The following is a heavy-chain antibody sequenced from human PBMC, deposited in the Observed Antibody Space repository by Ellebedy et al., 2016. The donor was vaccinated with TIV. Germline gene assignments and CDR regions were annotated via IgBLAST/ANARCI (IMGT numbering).Heavy chain of an antibody. CDR3: ARGLRGTRGAFDI. J-gene: IGHJ3*02. CDR1: GYTFTSYA. CDR2: INAGNGNT. D-gene: IGHD4-17*01. Sequence: AASVKVSCKASGYTFTSYAMHWVRQAPGQRLEWMGWINAGNGNTKYSQKFQGRVTITRDTSASTAYMELSSLRSEDTAVYYCARGLRGTRGAFDIWGQGTMVTVSS. V-gene: IGHV1-3*01.